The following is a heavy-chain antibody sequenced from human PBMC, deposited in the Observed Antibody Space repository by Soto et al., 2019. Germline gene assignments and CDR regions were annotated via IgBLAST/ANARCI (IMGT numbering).Heavy chain of an antibody. CDR3: AMGDYCSSTSCYYQWFDP. CDR2: INAGNGNT. CDR1: GYTFTSYA. D-gene: IGHD2-2*01. Sequence: ASVKVSCKASGYTFTSYAMHWVRQAPGQRLEWMGWINAGNGNTKYSQKFQGRVTITRDTSASTAYMELSSLRSEDTAVYYCAMGDYCSSTSCYYQWFDPWGQGTLVTVS. V-gene: IGHV1-3*01. J-gene: IGHJ5*02.